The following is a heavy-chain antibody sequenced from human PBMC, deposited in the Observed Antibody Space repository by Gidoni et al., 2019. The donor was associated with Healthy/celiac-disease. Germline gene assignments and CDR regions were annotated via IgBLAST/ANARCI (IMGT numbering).Heavy chain of an antibody. Sequence: QVQLVQSGAEVKKPGASVKVSCKASGYTFTGYYMHWVRQAPGQGLEWMGWINPNSGGTNYAQKFQGRVTMTRDTSISTAYMELSRLRSDDTAVYYCARDRWFGEFFYYYYGMDVWGQGTTVTVSS. CDR3: ARDRWFGEFFYYYYGMDV. V-gene: IGHV1-2*02. J-gene: IGHJ6*02. CDR2: INPNSGGT. CDR1: GYTFTGYY. D-gene: IGHD3-10*01.